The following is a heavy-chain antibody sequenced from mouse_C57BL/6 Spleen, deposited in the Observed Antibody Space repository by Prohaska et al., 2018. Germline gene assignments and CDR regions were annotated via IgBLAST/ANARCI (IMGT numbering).Heavy chain of an antibody. D-gene: IGHD2-1*01. CDR2: IYPGDGDT. J-gene: IGHJ2*01. V-gene: IGHV1-82*01. CDR3: ARSTALVPYFNY. Sequence: GPEWIGRIYPGDGDTNYNGKLKGKATLTEDKSSNTAYMQLSSLTSEDSALYFFARSTALVPYFNYWAQDTTLTLSS.